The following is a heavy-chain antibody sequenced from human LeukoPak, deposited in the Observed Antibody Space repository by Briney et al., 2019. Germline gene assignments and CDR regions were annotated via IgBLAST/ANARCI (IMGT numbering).Heavy chain of an antibody. Sequence: GGPLRLSCAASGFTLSNYAMSWVRQAPGKGLEWVSVISGSGVITYYADSVKGRFTISRDNSKNTLYLQMNSLRAEDTAVYYCAKEWWEPTRDDYFDYWGQGTLVTVFS. CDR3: AKEWWEPTRDDYFDY. CDR2: ISGSGVIT. CDR1: GFTLSNYA. V-gene: IGHV3-23*01. D-gene: IGHD1-26*01. J-gene: IGHJ4*02.